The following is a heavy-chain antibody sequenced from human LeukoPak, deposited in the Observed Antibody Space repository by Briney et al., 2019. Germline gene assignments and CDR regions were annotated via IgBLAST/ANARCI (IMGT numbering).Heavy chain of an antibody. J-gene: IGHJ5*01. CDR3: ARSDYYDYRQIDF. D-gene: IGHD3-16*01. CDR2: IYLSGIT. V-gene: IGHV4-39*01. Sequence: SETLSLTCTVSGDSIITSSYYWGWVRQPPGKGLEWFGSIYLSGITHYKPSLKRGVTTYVDTSTNQYSPHLHPVTAADTAVFYCARSDYYDYRQIDFWGQGTLVTVSS. CDR1: GDSIITSSYY.